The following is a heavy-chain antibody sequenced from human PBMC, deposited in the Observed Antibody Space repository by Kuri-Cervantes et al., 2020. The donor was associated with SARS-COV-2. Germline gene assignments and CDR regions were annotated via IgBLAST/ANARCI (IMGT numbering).Heavy chain of an antibody. V-gene: IGHV2-70*11. Sequence: SGPTLAKPTQTLTLTCTFAGFSLTTRGMCVAWIRQPPGKALEWLARIDWDDDKYYKTSLNTRLSISKDTSTDQVVLTMTNMDPVDTATYYCVRIRAATVIADYWGQGTLVTVSS. CDR2: IDWDDDK. J-gene: IGHJ4*02. CDR1: GFSLTTRGMC. CDR3: VRIRAATVIADY. D-gene: IGHD4-11*01.